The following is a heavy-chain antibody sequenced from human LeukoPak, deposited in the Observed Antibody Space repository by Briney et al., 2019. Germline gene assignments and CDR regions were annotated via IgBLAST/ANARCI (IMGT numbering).Heavy chain of an antibody. J-gene: IGHJ4*02. CDR2: INPNSGGT. V-gene: IGHV1-2*02. Sequence: EASVKVSCKASGYTFTGYYMHWVRQAPGQGLEWMGWINPNSGGTNYAQKFQGRITMTRDTSISTAYMELSRLRSDDTAVYYCARAKLRFLYSDYWGQGTLVTVSS. CDR1: GYTFTGYY. D-gene: IGHD3-3*01. CDR3: ARAKLRFLYSDY.